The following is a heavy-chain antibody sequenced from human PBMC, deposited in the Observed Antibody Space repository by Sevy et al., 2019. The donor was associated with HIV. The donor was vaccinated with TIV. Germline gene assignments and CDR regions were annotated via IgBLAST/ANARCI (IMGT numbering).Heavy chain of an antibody. J-gene: IGHJ6*02. Sequence: GGSLRLSCAPSGFTFSTYAMNWVRQAPGKGLEWVSSIGGSGRYTYYADSVEGRFTISRDNSKNMLYLQMNSLRVADTAVYYCAKGYCSGGTCRRDYSYYGMDVWGQGTTVTVSS. CDR3: AKGYCSGGTCRRDYSYYGMDV. CDR2: IGGSGRYT. CDR1: GFTFSTYA. D-gene: IGHD2-15*01. V-gene: IGHV3-23*01.